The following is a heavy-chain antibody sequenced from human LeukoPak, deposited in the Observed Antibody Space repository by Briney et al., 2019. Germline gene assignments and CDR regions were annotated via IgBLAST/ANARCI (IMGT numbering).Heavy chain of an antibody. J-gene: IGHJ4*02. CDR3: ARGVRTRYDPRPYYFDY. Sequence: SETLSLTCTVSGGSISSYYWSWIRQPAGKGLEWIGRIYTSGSTNYNPSLKSRVTMSVDTSKNQFSLKLSSVTAADTAVYYCARGVRTRYDPRPYYFDYWGQGTLVTVSS. CDR1: GGSISSYY. V-gene: IGHV4-4*07. D-gene: IGHD3-3*01. CDR2: IYTSGST.